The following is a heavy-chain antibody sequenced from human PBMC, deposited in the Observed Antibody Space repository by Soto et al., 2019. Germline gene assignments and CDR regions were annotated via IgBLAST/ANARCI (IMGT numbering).Heavy chain of an antibody. V-gene: IGHV1-8*01. D-gene: IGHD3-22*01. CDR1: GYTFTSYD. CDR3: ARHVLTYYYDSSGGTFDP. J-gene: IGHJ5*02. Sequence: QVQLVQSGAEVKKPGASVKVSCKASGYTFTSYDINWVRQATGQGLEGMGWMNPNSGNTGYSQKFQGRVTMTRNTSISTAYMELSSLRSEDTAVYYCARHVLTYYYDSSGGTFDPWGQGTLVTVSS. CDR2: MNPNSGNT.